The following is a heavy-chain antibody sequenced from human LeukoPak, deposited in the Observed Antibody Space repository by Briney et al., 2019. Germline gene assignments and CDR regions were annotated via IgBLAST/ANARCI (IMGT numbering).Heavy chain of an antibody. V-gene: IGHV1-69*02. CDR3: ARGSCSSGWLLEYY. D-gene: IGHD6-19*01. CDR2: IIPIGGIA. CDR1: GGTFSSYT. J-gene: IGHJ4*02. Sequence: GGSVRVSCAASGGTFSSYTISWVRQAPGQGLEWMGRIIPIGGIANYAQTFKGRVTISADKSTSTAYMELSSLRYEDTAVYYCARGSCSSGWLLEYYWGQGTLVTVSS.